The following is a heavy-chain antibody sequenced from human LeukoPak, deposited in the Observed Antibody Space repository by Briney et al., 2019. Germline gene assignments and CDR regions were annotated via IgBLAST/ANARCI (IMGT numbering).Heavy chain of an antibody. D-gene: IGHD6-6*01. Sequence: ASVKVSCKASGYTFTGYYMHWVRQAPGQGLEWMGWINPNSGGTNYAQKFQGRVTMTRDTSISTAYMELSRLRSDDTAVYYCARSGSRGSSASYYYYYYMDVWGKGTTVTVSS. V-gene: IGHV1-2*02. J-gene: IGHJ6*03. CDR2: INPNSGGT. CDR1: GYTFTGYY. CDR3: ARSGSRGSSASYYYYYYMDV.